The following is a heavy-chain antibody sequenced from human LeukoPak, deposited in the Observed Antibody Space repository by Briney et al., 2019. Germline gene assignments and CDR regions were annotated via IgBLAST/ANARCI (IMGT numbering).Heavy chain of an antibody. CDR3: ASDRDSSTWSYY. D-gene: IGHD6-13*01. J-gene: IGHJ4*02. CDR1: GFTLSSNS. CDR2: ISSSTTTI. V-gene: IGHV3-48*04. Sequence: SGGSLRLSCAASGFTLSSNSMNWVRQAPGKGLEWVSYISSSTTTIHYADSVKGRFTISRDNSKNTLFLQMNSLRAEDTAVYYCASDRDSSTWSYYWGQGTLVTVSS.